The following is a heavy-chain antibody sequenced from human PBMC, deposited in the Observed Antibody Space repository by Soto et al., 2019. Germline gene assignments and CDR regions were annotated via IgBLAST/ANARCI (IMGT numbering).Heavy chain of an antibody. CDR2: MNPNSGNT. J-gene: IGHJ6*02. Sequence: ASVKVSCKASGYTFTSYDINWVRQATGQGLEWMGWMNPNSGNTGYAQKFQGRVTMTRNTSISTAYMELSSLRSEDTAVYYCARALKTYCQFGSCNYYYYGIDVWDQGTLVTVAS. V-gene: IGHV1-8*01. D-gene: IGHD3-3*01. CDR1: GYTFTSYD. CDR3: ARALKTYCQFGSCNYYYYGIDV.